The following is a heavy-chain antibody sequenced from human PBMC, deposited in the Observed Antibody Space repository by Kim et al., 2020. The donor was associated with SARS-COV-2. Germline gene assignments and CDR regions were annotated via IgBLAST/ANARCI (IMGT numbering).Heavy chain of an antibody. CDR3: ARGVDYGDYNTYYYYGMDV. V-gene: IGHV4-31*03. Sequence: SETLSLTCTVSGGSISSGGYYWSWIRQHPGKGLEWIGYIYYSGSTYYNPSLKSRVTISVDTSKNQFSLKLSSVTAADTAVYYCARGVDYGDYNTYYYYGMDVWGQGTTVTVSS. CDR2: IYYSGST. J-gene: IGHJ6*02. D-gene: IGHD4-17*01. CDR1: GGSISSGGYY.